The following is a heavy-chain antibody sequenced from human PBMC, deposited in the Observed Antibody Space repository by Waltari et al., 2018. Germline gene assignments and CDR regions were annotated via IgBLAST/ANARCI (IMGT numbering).Heavy chain of an antibody. CDR3: ARGPVSGSGSYYVGDY. D-gene: IGHD1-26*01. CDR1: GLTFSSYW. CDR2: ISTDGSGA. V-gene: IGHV3-74*01. Sequence: EVQLVESGGGLVQPGGSLRLACAASGLTFSSYWMHWVRQVPGKGLVWVSRISTDGSGANYADSVQGRFTSSRDNAKNILYLKMNSLRAEDTAVYYCARGPVSGSGSYYVGDYWGQGTLVTVSS. J-gene: IGHJ4*02.